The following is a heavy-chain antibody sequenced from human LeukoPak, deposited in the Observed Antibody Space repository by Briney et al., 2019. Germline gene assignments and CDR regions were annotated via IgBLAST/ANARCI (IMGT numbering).Heavy chain of an antibody. CDR3: ARDGVRAGGNRGVVFDY. D-gene: IGHD4-23*01. Sequence: GGSLRLSCAASGFTVSSNYMSWVRQAPGKGLEWVSVIYSGGSTYYADSVKGRFTISRDNSKNTLYLQMNGLRAEDTAVYYCARDGVRAGGNRGVVFDYWGQGTLVTVSS. CDR1: GFTVSSNY. V-gene: IGHV3-53*01. J-gene: IGHJ4*02. CDR2: IYSGGST.